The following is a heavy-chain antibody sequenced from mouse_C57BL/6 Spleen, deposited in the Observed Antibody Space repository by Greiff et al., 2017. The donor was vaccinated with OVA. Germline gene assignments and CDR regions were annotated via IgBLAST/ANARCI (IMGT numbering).Heavy chain of an antibody. V-gene: IGHV1-50*01. CDR3: ASPERFAY. CDR2: IDPSASYN. Sequence: QVQLQQSGAELVKPGASVKLSCTASGYTFTSCWMQWVKQRPGQGLEWIGEIDPSASYNNSDQKLTGKATLTVATSSSTAYMQLSSLTSEDSAVYYCASPERFAYWGQGTLVTVSA. J-gene: IGHJ3*01. CDR1: GYTFTSCW.